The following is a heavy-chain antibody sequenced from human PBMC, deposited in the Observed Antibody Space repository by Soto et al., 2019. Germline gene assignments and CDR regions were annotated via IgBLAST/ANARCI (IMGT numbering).Heavy chain of an antibody. J-gene: IGHJ4*02. V-gene: IGHV1-2*04. Sequence: ASVKVSCKASGYTFTGYYMHWVRQAPGQGLEWMGWINPNSGGTNYAQKFQGWVTMTRDTSISTAYMELSRLRSDDTAVYYCARGVVAATPSYFDYWGQGTLVTVSS. CDR2: INPNSGGT. CDR3: ARGVVAATPSYFDY. D-gene: IGHD2-15*01. CDR1: GYTFTGYY.